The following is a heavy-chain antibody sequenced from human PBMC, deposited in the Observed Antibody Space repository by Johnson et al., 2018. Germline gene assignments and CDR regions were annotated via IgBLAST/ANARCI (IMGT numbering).Heavy chain of an antibody. CDR1: GFTFSRYT. CDR2: ISGTDTYI. J-gene: IGHJ6*02. D-gene: IGHD2-21*01. V-gene: IGHV3-21*01. Sequence: VQLVESGGGLVKPGGSLRLSCAASGFTFSRYTMNWVRQAPGKGLEWVSSISGTDTYIYYEESVRGRFTITRDNAKNSLYLQMNSLGAEDTAVYYCSGSYCGGECYLAGRMDVWGQGTTVTVSS. CDR3: SGSYCGGECYLAGRMDV.